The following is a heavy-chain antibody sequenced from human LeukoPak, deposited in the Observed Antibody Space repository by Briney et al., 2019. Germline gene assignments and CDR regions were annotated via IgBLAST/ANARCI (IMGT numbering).Heavy chain of an antibody. V-gene: IGHV3-49*04. J-gene: IGHJ4*02. CDR3: TRDSRGYSYGFCFDY. CDR1: GFTFGDYA. Sequence: GRSLRLSGTASGFTFGDYAMSWVRQAPGKGLEWVGFIRSKAYGGTTEYAASVKGRFTISRDDSKSIAYLQMNSLKTEDTAVYYCTRDSRGYSYGFCFDYWGQGTLVTVSS. CDR2: IRSKAYGGTT. D-gene: IGHD5-18*01.